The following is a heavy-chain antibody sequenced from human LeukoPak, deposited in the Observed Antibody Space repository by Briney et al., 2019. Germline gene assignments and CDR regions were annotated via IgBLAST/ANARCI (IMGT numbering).Heavy chain of an antibody. V-gene: IGHV3-23*01. D-gene: IGHD1-26*01. CDR1: GSTFSSYA. CDR2: ISGSGGST. J-gene: IGHJ4*02. Sequence: GGSRRPSWPASGSTFSSYAMSWVRQAPGKGLGWVSAISGSGGSTYYADSVKGRFTISRDNSKNTLYLQMNSLRAEDTAVYYCAKDPVGATQGYYFDYWGQGTLVTVSS. CDR3: AKDPVGATQGYYFDY.